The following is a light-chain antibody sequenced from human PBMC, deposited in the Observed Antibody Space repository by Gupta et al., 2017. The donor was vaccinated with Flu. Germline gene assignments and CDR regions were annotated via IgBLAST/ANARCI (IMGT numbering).Light chain of an antibody. Sequence: SITISCTGTRNDIGGYNYVSWYQQHPDKAPKLMMYEVSSRPSGVSVRFSGSESGNTESLTISGLQAEDEADYDCTSHTTTSPGGLGGGTKMTV. CDR2: EVS. J-gene: IGLJ2*01. CDR1: RNDIGGYNY. V-gene: IGLV2-14*01. CDR3: TSHTTTSPGG.